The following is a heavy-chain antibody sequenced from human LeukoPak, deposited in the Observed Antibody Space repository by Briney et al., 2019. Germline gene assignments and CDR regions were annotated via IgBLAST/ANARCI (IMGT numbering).Heavy chain of an antibody. CDR1: GFTFSSYA. D-gene: IGHD5-18*01. Sequence: GGSLRLSCSASGFTFSSYAMHWVRQAPGKGLEYVSAISSNGGSTYYADSVKGRFTISRDNSMNTLYLQMSSLRAEDTAVYYCVTALLAGVRYSYGYDYWGQGTLVTVSS. J-gene: IGHJ4*02. CDR2: ISSNGGST. CDR3: VTALLAGVRYSYGYDY. V-gene: IGHV3-64D*06.